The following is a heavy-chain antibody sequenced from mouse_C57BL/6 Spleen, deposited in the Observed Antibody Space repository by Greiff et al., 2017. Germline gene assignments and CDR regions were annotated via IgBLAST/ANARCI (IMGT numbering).Heavy chain of an antibody. D-gene: IGHD1-1*01. J-gene: IGHJ1*03. V-gene: IGHV1-81*01. CDR3: ARNYGSRGNWYFDV. CDR1: GYTFTSYG. CDR2: IYPRSGNT. Sequence: VQVVESGAELARPGASVKLSCKASGYTFTSYGISWVKQRTGQGLEWIGEIYPRSGNTYYNEKFKGKATLTADKSSSTAYMELRSLTSEDSAVDFCARNYGSRGNWYFDVWGTGTTVTVSS.